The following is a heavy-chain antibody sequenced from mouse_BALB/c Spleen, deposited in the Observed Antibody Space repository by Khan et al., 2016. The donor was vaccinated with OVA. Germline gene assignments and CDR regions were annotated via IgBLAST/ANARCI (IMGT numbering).Heavy chain of an antibody. J-gene: IGHJ3*01. CDR2: IDPKTGVT. V-gene: IGHV1-15*01. Sequence: QVQLQQSGAELVRPGASVTLSGKASGYTFPDYELHWVKQTPVHGLDWIGVIDPKTGVTAYNQKFKGKAALTADKSSSTAYTEVRSLTVEDSAVYYCTRSTFAYWGQGTLVTVSA. CDR1: GYTFPDYE. CDR3: TRSTFAY.